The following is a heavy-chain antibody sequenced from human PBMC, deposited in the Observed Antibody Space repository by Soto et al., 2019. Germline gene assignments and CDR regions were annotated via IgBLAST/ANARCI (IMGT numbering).Heavy chain of an antibody. V-gene: IGHV4-34*01. J-gene: IGHJ4*02. CDR2: INHSGST. D-gene: IGHD3-22*01. CDR1: GGSFSGYY. Sequence: PSETLSLTCAVYGGSFSGYYWSWIRQPPGKWLEWIGEINHSGSTSYNPSLKSRVTISVDTSKNQFSLKLSSVTAADTAVYYCARRSYRHYYDSSDTDYWGQGXLVTVYS. CDR3: ARRSYRHYYDSSDTDY.